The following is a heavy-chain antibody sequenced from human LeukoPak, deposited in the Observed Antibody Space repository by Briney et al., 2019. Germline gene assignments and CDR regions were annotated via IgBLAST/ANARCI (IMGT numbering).Heavy chain of an antibody. CDR2: IYYSGST. J-gene: IGHJ4*02. D-gene: IGHD3-22*01. Sequence: SETLSLTCTVSGGSISSYYWSWIRQPPGKGLEWIGYIYYSGSTNYNPSLKSRVTISVDTSKNQFSLKLSSVTAADTAVYYCARTYDSSGYFPDYWGQGTLVTVSS. CDR1: GGSISSYY. V-gene: IGHV4-59*01. CDR3: ARTYDSSGYFPDY.